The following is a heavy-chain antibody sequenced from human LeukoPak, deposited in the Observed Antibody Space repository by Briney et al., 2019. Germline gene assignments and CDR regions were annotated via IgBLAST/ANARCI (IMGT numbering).Heavy chain of an antibody. D-gene: IGHD3-22*01. CDR1: GYTFTSYA. J-gene: IGHJ4*02. V-gene: IGHV1-3*01. CDR2: INAGNGNT. CDR3: ARALLYYYDSSPNDY. Sequence: ASVKVSCKASGYTFTSYAMHWVRQAPGQRLEWMGWINAGNGNTKYSQKFQGRVTITRDTSASTAYMELSSLRSEDTAVYYCARALLYYYDSSPNDYWGQGTLVTVSS.